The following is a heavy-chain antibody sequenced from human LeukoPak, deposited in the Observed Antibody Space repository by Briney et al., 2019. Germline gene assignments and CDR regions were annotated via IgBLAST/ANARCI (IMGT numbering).Heavy chain of an antibody. J-gene: IGHJ3*02. Sequence: SETLSLTCTVSGGSISSGDYYWNWIRQPPGTGLEWIGYIYYSGRTYYNPSLKSRFTISVDTSKNQFSLKLSSVNAADTAVYYCAREGPYDSSDYLRAFDIWGQGTMVTVSS. D-gene: IGHD3-22*01. V-gene: IGHV4-30-4*08. CDR3: AREGPYDSSDYLRAFDI. CDR1: GGSISSGDYY. CDR2: IYYSGRT.